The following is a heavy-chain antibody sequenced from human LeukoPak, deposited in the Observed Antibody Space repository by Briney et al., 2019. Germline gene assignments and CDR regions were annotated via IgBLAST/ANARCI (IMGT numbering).Heavy chain of an antibody. D-gene: IGHD3-10*01. Sequence: SETLSLTCTVCGGSISSYYWSWIRQPPGKGLEWIGYIYYSGSTNYNPSLKSRVTISVDTSKNQFSLKLSSVTAADTAVYYCARFITMVRGVIGHWFDPWGQGTLVTVSS. CDR1: GGSISSYY. V-gene: IGHV4-59*01. CDR3: ARFITMVRGVIGHWFDP. J-gene: IGHJ5*02. CDR2: IYYSGST.